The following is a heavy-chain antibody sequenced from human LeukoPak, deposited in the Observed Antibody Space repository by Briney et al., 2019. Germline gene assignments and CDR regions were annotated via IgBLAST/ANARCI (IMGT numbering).Heavy chain of an antibody. CDR2: FNPNSGGT. Sequence: ASVKVSCKASGYTFTVYYMHWVRQAPGHGLEWMGWFNPNSGGTNYAQKFQGRVTMTRDTSISTAYMELSRLRSDDTAVYYCARESLPIRSSGWYGGTYYYYYGMDVWGQGATVTVSS. CDR3: ARESLPIRSSGWYGGTYYYYYGMDV. D-gene: IGHD6-19*01. CDR1: GYTFTVYY. J-gene: IGHJ6*02. V-gene: IGHV1-2*02.